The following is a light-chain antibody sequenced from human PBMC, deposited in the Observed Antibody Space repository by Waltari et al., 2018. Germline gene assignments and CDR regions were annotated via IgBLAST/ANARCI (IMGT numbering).Light chain of an antibody. CDR3: QQYNDWPPLT. CDR2: GAS. CDR1: QSVSRF. Sequence: EVVMTQSPATLSASPGERVTLSCRASQSVSRFVAWYQQKPGQAPRLLIYGASSMDTGIPAMFSGSGSGTEFTLSISSLQSEDFAVYYCQQYNDWPPLTFGGGTKLEIK. J-gene: IGKJ4*01. V-gene: IGKV3-15*01.